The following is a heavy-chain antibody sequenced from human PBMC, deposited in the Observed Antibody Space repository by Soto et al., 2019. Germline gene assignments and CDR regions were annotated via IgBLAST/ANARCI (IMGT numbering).Heavy chain of an antibody. CDR3: ARDGSSSTGSTFYCCMDF. V-gene: IGHV3-30-3*01. J-gene: IGHJ6*02. CDR1: GFTFSSYA. Sequence: QVQLVESGGGVVQPGRSLRLSCAASGFTFSSYAMHWVRQAPGKGLEWVAVISYDGSNKYYADSVKGRFTISRDNFNNSRYLQMNSVRAEETAVYYCARDGSSSTGSTFYCCMDFWCQGTTVTVSS. CDR2: ISYDGSNK. D-gene: IGHD6-6*01.